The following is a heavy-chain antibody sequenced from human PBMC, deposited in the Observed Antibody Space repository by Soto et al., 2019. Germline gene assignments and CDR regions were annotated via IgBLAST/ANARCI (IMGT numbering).Heavy chain of an antibody. CDR1: GFTFSNCA. CDR2: ISGSGRNT. Sequence: EVQMLESGGGLVHPGGPLRLSCAASGFTFSNCAMKWLRQAPGKGLVWVSSISGSGRNTYYADSVKGRLTISRDSSKNTLYLQMNSLRVEDTGVYYCAKDLNGSGSFTAYYHYGMDVWGQGTTVTVSS. CDR3: AKDLNGSGSFTAYYHYGMDV. D-gene: IGHD3-10*01. J-gene: IGHJ6*02. V-gene: IGHV3-23*01.